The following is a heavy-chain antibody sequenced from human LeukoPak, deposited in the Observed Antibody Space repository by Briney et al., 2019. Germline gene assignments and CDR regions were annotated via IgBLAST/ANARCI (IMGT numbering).Heavy chain of an antibody. CDR1: GGALTSSSKY. J-gene: IGHJ5*02. V-gene: IGHV4-39*01. Sequence: PSETLSLSCTVSGGALTSSSKYWGWIRQAPGKGLEWIGSIYYTGTTYYNPSLKSRVTMSVDTSKNQFSLKLSSVTAADTAVYYCARAHATDPHYYDSSGYHNWFDPWGQGTLVTVSS. CDR2: IYYTGTT. CDR3: ARAHATDPHYYDSSGYHNWFDP. D-gene: IGHD3-22*01.